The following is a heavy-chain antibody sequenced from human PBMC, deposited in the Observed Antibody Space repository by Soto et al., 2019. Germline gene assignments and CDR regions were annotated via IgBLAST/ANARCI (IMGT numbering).Heavy chain of an antibody. CDR3: AREDILGARSFDY. Sequence: LRLSCAASGFTFSSYWMHWVRQAPGKGLVWVSRINSDGSSTSYADSVKGRFTVSRDNAKNSQYLQMNSLRDEDTAVYYCAREDILGARSFDYWGQGTLVTVSS. V-gene: IGHV3-74*01. CDR1: GFTFSSYW. CDR2: INSDGSST. D-gene: IGHD1-26*01. J-gene: IGHJ4*02.